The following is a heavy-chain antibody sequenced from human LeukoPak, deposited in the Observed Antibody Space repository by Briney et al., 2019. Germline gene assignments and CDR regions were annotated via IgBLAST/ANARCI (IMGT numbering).Heavy chain of an antibody. CDR1: GVTFDYFA. V-gene: IGHV3-48*01. Sequence: PVRSLRLSCAASGVTFDYFAMSWVRQTPGKGLEWIAYISRISTAIQYADSVKGRFTISRDNGENSLFLQMNSLRVEDTALYYCARDGYNWADLWGQGTLVTVSS. J-gene: IGHJ5*02. CDR2: ISRISTAI. CDR3: ARDGYNWADL. D-gene: IGHD5-24*01.